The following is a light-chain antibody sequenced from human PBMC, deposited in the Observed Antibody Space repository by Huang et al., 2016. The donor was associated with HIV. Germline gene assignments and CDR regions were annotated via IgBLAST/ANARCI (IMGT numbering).Light chain of an antibody. Sequence: DIHMTQSPSTLSASAGDRVTMSCRASQSIGSWLAWYQQKPGNVPKLLIYKTSTLESGVPSRFSVGGSGKEFPLTCSSRQPDDIGTYYCQQYDSYPATFGGGTKVEMK. CDR2: KTS. J-gene: IGKJ4*01. CDR1: QSIGSW. CDR3: QQYDSYPAT. V-gene: IGKV1-5*03.